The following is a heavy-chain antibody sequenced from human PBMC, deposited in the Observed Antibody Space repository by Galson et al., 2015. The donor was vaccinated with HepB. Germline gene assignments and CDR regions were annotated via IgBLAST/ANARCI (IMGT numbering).Heavy chain of an antibody. J-gene: IGHJ4*02. CDR2: FYYTGNT. Sequence: ETLSLTCTVSGASISSYYWNWIRQPPGKGLEWIGSFYYTGNTHYNPSLKSRVTISGDTSKNQFSLKLNSVTAADTAVYYCARHESESKTYAADNWGQGTLVTVSS. V-gene: IGHV4-59*05. D-gene: IGHD2-2*01. CDR3: ARHESESKTYAADN. CDR1: GASISSYY.